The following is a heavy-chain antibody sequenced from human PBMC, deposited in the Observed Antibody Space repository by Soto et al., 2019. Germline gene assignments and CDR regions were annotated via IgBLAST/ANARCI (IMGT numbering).Heavy chain of an antibody. V-gene: IGHV4-59*01. CDR2: IYYSGST. Sequence: SETLSLTCTVSGGSMSSYDWNWMRQPPGKGLEWIGYIYYSGSTTYNPSLKSRVTISVDSSKNQFSLKVTSVTAADTAVYYCARVRGTAGKRYFDYWGQGTLVTSPQ. D-gene: IGHD6-13*01. J-gene: IGHJ4*02. CDR1: GGSMSSYD. CDR3: ARVRGTAGKRYFDY.